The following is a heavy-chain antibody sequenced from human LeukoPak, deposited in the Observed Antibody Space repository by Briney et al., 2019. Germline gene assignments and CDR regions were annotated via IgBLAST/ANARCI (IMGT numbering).Heavy chain of an antibody. Sequence: PGGSLRLSCAASGFTLSSYAMSWVRQGPGKGLEWVSAISVSGNTYHADSVKGRFTISRDNSKNTLYLQMNSLRAEDTAVYYCAKPHKWEPDAFDIWGQGTMVTVSS. CDR2: ISVSGNT. CDR3: AKPHKWEPDAFDI. J-gene: IGHJ3*02. V-gene: IGHV3-23*01. D-gene: IGHD1-26*01. CDR1: GFTLSSYA.